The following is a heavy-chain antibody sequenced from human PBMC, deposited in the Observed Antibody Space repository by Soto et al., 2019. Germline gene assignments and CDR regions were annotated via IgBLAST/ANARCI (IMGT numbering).Heavy chain of an antibody. J-gene: IGHJ6*02. D-gene: IGHD3-10*01. CDR1: GGTFSSYA. CDR3: AREDNGSGNFYYYYGMDV. V-gene: IGHV1-69*13. Sequence: SVKVSCKASGGTFSSYAISWVRQAPGQGLEWMGGIIPIFGTANYAQKFQGRVTITADESTSTAYMELSSLRSEDTAVYYCAREDNGSGNFYYYYGMDVWGQGTTVTVSS. CDR2: IIPIFGTA.